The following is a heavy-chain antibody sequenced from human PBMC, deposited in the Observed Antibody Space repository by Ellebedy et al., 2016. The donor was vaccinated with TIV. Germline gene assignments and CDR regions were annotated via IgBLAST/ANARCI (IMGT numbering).Heavy chain of an antibody. V-gene: IGHV1-2*02. Sequence: ASVQVSCKASGYTFTGYYMHWVRQAPGQGLEWMGWINPNSGGTKYAQKFQGRVTMTRDTSISTAYMELSRLRSDEPAVYYCARERGYSGYDYIWFDPWGQGTLVTVSS. J-gene: IGHJ5*02. CDR3: ARERGYSGYDYIWFDP. CDR2: INPNSGGT. D-gene: IGHD5-12*01. CDR1: GYTFTGYY.